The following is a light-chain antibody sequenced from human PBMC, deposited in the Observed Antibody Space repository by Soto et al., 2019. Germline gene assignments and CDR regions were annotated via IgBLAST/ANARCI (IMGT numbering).Light chain of an antibody. CDR3: YSYAGSSYF. V-gene: IGLV2-11*01. Sequence: QSALTQPRSVSGSPGQSVTISCTGTSSDVGGYDYVSWYQQHPDKAPKLMIYDVSKRPSGVPDRFSVSKSGNTASLTISGLQAEDEADYYCYSYAGSSYFFGTGTKVTVL. CDR2: DVS. J-gene: IGLJ1*01. CDR1: SSDVGGYDY.